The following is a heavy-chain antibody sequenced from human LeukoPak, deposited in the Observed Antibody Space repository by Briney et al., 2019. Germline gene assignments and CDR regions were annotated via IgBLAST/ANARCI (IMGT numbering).Heavy chain of an antibody. CDR2: INPSGGST. Sequence: ASVKVSCKASGYTFTSYYMHWVRQAPGQGLEWMGIINPSGGSTSYAQKFQGRVTMTRNTSISTAYMELSSLRSEDTAVYYCAKTGGGSWNYFDYWGQGTLVTVSS. CDR1: GYTFTSYY. CDR3: AKTGGGSWNYFDY. V-gene: IGHV1-46*01. J-gene: IGHJ4*02. D-gene: IGHD6-13*01.